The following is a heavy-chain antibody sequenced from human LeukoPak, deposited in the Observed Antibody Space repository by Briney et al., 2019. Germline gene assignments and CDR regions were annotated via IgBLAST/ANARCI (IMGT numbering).Heavy chain of an antibody. CDR3: AKSFLGFTYGKFDY. CDR1: GFTFSSYA. Sequence: GGSLRLSCAASGFTFSSYAMSWVRQAPGKGLEWVSAIIGSGGTIYYADSVKSRFTISRDNSKNALYLQMNSLRAEDTAVYYCAKSFLGFTYGKFDYWGQGTLVTVSS. J-gene: IGHJ4*02. V-gene: IGHV3-23*01. D-gene: IGHD5-18*01. CDR2: IIGSGGTI.